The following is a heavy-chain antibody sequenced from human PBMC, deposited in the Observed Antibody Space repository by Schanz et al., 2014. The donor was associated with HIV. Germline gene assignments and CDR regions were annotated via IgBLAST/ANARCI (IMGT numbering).Heavy chain of an antibody. CDR1: GGTFSNYA. CDR2: IIPIFGTT. J-gene: IGHJ5*01. Sequence: QVQLVQSGAEVKKPGSSVKVSCKASGGTFSNYAISWVRQAPGQGLEWMGGIIPIFGTTNYAQKFQGRVTITADKSTRTAYMELSSLRFEDTAVYYCAKSRFQLHWFDSWGQGTLVTVSS. D-gene: IGHD2-2*01. CDR3: AKSRFQLHWFDS. V-gene: IGHV1-69*06.